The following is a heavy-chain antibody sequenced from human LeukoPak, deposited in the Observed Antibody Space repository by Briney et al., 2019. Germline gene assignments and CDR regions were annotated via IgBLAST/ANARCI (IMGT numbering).Heavy chain of an antibody. J-gene: IGHJ6*03. V-gene: IGHV3-30*18. D-gene: IGHD3-10*01. CDR3: AKDHYYGSGSYPLYYYYMDV. CDR1: GITFSSYG. CDR2: ISYDGSNK. Sequence: GGSLRLSCAASGITFSSYGMHWVRQAPGKGLEWVAVISYDGSNKYYADSVKGRFTISRDNSKNTLYLQMNSLRAEDTAVYYCAKDHYYGSGSYPLYYYYMDVWGKGTTVTVSS.